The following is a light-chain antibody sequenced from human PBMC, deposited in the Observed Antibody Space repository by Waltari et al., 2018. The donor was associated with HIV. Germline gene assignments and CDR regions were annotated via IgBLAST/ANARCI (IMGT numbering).Light chain of an antibody. V-gene: IGLV2-23*01. J-gene: IGLJ3*02. CDR2: EGS. Sequence: QSALTQPASVSGSPGQSITISCTGTSSDVGSYNLVSWYQQHPGKAPKLMIYEGSKRPSGVSNCYAGSKSGNAASLTISGLQAEDEADYYCCSYAGSNTWVFGGGTKLTVL. CDR3: CSYAGSNTWV. CDR1: SSDVGSYNL.